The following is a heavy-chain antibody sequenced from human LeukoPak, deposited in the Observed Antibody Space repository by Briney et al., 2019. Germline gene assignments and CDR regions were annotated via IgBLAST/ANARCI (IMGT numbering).Heavy chain of an antibody. CDR3: ARVHRTPTAYCSGGSCDRIPPKYYYYGMDV. V-gene: IGHV4-34*01. J-gene: IGHJ6*02. D-gene: IGHD2-15*01. CDR1: GGSFSGYY. Sequence: SETLSLTCAVYGGSFSGYYWSWIRQPPGKGLEWIGEINHSGSTNYNPSPKSRVTISVDTSKNQFSLKLSSVTAADTAVYYCARVHRTPTAYCSGGSCDRIPPKYYYYGMDVWGQGTTVTVSS. CDR2: INHSGST.